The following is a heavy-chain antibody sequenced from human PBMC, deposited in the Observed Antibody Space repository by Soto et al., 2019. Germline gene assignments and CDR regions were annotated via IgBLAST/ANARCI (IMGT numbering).Heavy chain of an antibody. CDR2: ISYSGST. J-gene: IGHJ6*02. CDR1: GDSMSNYQ. Sequence: SETLSLTCPVSGDSMSNYQWTWIRQPPGKGLEWIGYISYSGSTNYDPSLQGRVTILVDTSKNQFSLNLSSVSAADTAVYYCARDYRRRYGMDVWGQGTTVNVSS. V-gene: IGHV4-59*01. CDR3: ARDYRRRYGMDV.